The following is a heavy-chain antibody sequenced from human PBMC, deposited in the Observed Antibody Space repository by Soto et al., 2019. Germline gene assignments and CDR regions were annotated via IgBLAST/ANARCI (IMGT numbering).Heavy chain of an antibody. CDR1: GDSISSADYY. D-gene: IGHD1-26*01. J-gene: IGHJ6*02. Sequence: SETLSLTCTVSGDSISSADYYWSWIRQTPGKGLEWIGHIFYSGTTYYNPSLKSRLTISVDTSKNHFSLRLTSVTAADTALCYCARITWGRDHYYGMDVWGQGTTVTVSS. V-gene: IGHV4-30-4*01. CDR2: IFYSGTT. CDR3: ARITWGRDHYYGMDV.